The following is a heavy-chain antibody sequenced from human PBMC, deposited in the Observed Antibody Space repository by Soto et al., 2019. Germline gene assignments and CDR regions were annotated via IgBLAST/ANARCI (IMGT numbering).Heavy chain of an antibody. J-gene: IGHJ6*03. Sequence: ETLSLTCAVYGGSFSDYYWSWIRQPPGKGLEWIGEIYHSGSINYNPSLKSRLTISVDTSKKQFSLRLSSVTAADTAVYYCARRVTISYYMDVWGKGTTVTVSS. CDR1: GGSFSDYY. CDR2: IYHSGSI. D-gene: IGHD1-1*01. CDR3: ARRVTISYYMDV. V-gene: IGHV4-34*01.